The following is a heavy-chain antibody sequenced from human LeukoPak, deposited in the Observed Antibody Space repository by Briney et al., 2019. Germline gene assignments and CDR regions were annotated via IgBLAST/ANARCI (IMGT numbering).Heavy chain of an antibody. D-gene: IGHD1-7*01. CDR3: ARDWGITGTNYYYYYMDV. Sequence: GGSLRLSCAASGFTVSSNYMSWVRQAPGKGLEWVSVIYSGGSTYYADSVKGRFTISRDNSKNTLYLQMSSLRAEDTAVYYCARDWGITGTNYYYYYMDVWGKGTTVTVSS. CDR2: IYSGGST. CDR1: GFTVSSNY. V-gene: IGHV3-53*01. J-gene: IGHJ6*03.